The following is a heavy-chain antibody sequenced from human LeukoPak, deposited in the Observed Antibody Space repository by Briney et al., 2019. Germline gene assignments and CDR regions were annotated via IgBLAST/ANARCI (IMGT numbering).Heavy chain of an antibody. D-gene: IGHD5-12*01. V-gene: IGHV3-30*07. CDR2: ISYDGSNK. CDR1: GFTFSSYA. J-gene: IGHJ4*02. Sequence: GGSLRLSCAASGFTFSSYAMHWVRQAPGKGLEWVAVISYDGSNKYYADSVKGRFTISRDNSKNTLFLQMNSLRAEDTAVYYCAKGAYDYIEMGYFDYWGQGTLVTVSS. CDR3: AKGAYDYIEMGYFDY.